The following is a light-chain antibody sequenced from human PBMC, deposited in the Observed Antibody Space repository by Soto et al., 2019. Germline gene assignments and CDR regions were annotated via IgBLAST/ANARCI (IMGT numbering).Light chain of an antibody. CDR1: QDISNY. CDR2: DAS. Sequence: DIQMTQSPSSLSASVGDRVTITCQASQDISNYLNWYQQKPGKVPKLLIYDASNLEPGVPSRFRGSGSGTDFTFTISSLQSEDIATYYCQQYNNLPVFGQGTKVEI. V-gene: IGKV1-33*01. J-gene: IGKJ2*01. CDR3: QQYNNLPV.